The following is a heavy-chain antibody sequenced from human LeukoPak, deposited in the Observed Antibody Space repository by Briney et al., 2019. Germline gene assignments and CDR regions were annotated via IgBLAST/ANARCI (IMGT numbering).Heavy chain of an antibody. CDR1: GFTFSSYG. D-gene: IGHD6-19*01. CDR2: IWFDGGNK. CDR3: ARDRAVSYFDY. J-gene: IGHJ4*02. V-gene: IGHV3-33*01. Sequence: GGSLRLSCAASGFTFSSYGKHWVRQAPGKGLEWVAVIWFDGGNKYYADSVMGRFTISRDNSKNTLYLQMNSLRVEDTAVYYCARDRAVSYFDYWGQGTLVTVSS.